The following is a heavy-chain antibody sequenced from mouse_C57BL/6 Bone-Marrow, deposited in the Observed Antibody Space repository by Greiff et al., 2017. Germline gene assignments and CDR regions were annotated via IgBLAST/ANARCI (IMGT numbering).Heavy chain of an antibody. Sequence: VQLQQSGPVLVKPGASVKMSCKASGYTFTDYYMNWVKQSHGKSLEWIGVINPYNGGTSYNQTFKGKATLTVDKSSSTAYMELNSLKSEDSAVYYCAREGPWFAYWGRGTLVTVSA. J-gene: IGHJ3*01. CDR2: INPYNGGT. CDR3: AREGPWFAY. CDR1: GYTFTDYY. V-gene: IGHV1-19*01.